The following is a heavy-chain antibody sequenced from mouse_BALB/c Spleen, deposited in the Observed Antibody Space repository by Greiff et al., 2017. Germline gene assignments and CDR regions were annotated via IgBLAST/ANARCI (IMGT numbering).Heavy chain of an antibody. CDR1: GFTFSSFG. J-gene: IGHJ2*01. Sequence: EVQRVESGGGLVQPGGSRKLSCAASGFTFSSFGMHWVRQAPEKGLEWVAYISSGSSTIYYADTVKGRFTISRDNPKNTLFLQMTSLRSEDTAMYYCARGYGSSPGYFDYRGQGTTLTVSS. CDR2: ISSGSSTI. V-gene: IGHV5-17*02. D-gene: IGHD1-1*01. CDR3: ARGYGSSPGYFDY.